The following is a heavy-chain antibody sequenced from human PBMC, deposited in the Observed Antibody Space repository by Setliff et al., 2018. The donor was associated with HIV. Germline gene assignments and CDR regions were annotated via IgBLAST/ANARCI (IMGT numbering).Heavy chain of an antibody. Sequence: PSETLSLTCTVSGGSISSGSYYWSWIRQPAGKGLEWIGHIYTSGSTNYNPSLKSRVTISVDTSKNQFSLKLSSVTAADTAVYYCARDWGGPRDYWGQGTLVTVSS. D-gene: IGHD7-27*01. V-gene: IGHV4-61*09. J-gene: IGHJ4*02. CDR2: IYTSGST. CDR3: ARDWGGPRDY. CDR1: GGSISSGSYY.